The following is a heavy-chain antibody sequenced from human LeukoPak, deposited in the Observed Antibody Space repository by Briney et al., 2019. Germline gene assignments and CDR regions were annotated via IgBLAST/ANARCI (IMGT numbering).Heavy chain of an antibody. Sequence: GSLRLSCAASGFTFSSYAMSWVRQAPGKGLEWVSAISGSGGSTYYADSVKGRFAISRDNSKNTLYLQMNSLRAEDTAVYYCAKTYSGSSRHYFDYWGQGTLVTVSS. V-gene: IGHV3-23*01. CDR3: AKTYSGSSRHYFDY. D-gene: IGHD1-26*01. CDR2: ISGSGGST. CDR1: GFTFSSYA. J-gene: IGHJ4*02.